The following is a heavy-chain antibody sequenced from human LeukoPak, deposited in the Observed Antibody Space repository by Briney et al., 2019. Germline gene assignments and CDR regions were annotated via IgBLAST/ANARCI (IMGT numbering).Heavy chain of an antibody. CDR3: ARYCSSTSCYASFDS. J-gene: IGHJ4*02. Sequence: PSETLSLTCTVSGGSISSYYWSWIRQPAGKGLEWIGRMYTSGSTNFNPSLKSRVTMSVDMSKNQFSLKLNSVTAADTAVYYCARYCSSTSCYASFDSWGQGTLVTVSS. CDR1: GGSISSYY. CDR2: MYTSGST. D-gene: IGHD2-2*01. V-gene: IGHV4-4*07.